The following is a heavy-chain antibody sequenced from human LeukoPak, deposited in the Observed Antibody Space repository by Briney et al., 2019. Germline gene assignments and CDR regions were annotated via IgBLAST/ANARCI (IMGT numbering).Heavy chain of an antibody. CDR1: GFTFSSYW. J-gene: IGHJ4*02. D-gene: IGHD6-19*01. CDR2: INSDGSST. Sequence: GGSLRLSCAASGFTFSSYWMHWVRQAPGKGLVSVSRINSDGSSTSYADSVKGRFTISRDNAKNTLYLQMNSLRAEDTAVYYCARGRYSSGWYYFDYWGQGTLVTVSS. CDR3: ARGRYSSGWYYFDY. V-gene: IGHV3-74*01.